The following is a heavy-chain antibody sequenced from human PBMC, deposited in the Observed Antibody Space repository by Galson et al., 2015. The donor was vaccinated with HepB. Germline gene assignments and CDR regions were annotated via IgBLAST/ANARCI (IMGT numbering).Heavy chain of an antibody. CDR1: GFTFSRHT. D-gene: IGHD2-15*01. V-gene: IGHV3-48*04. CDR3: VTVLFGSGAYWTFEM. Sequence: SLRLSCAASGFTFSRHTMSWVRQTPGQGLQWLSYISTNGANIHYAASVKGRFTVARDNAKNTMFLQMNSLRAEDTAVYYCVTVLFGSGAYWTFEMWGQGTLVTVSS. J-gene: IGHJ3*02. CDR2: ISTNGANI.